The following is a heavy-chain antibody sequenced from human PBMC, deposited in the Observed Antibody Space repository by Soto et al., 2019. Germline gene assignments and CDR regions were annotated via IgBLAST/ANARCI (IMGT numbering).Heavy chain of an antibody. CDR2: ISASGTQT. Sequence: EVQLLDSGGGLGQSGGSLRLSCAASGFSSYTYAMTWVRQAPGKGLEWVSSISASGTQTYYADSVKGRFTISRENSSNSVYLQMNSVRVEDTDVYYCSKGGRSDYFTYHYIDVWGKGTTVTVSS. J-gene: IGHJ6*03. CDR1: GFSSYTYA. CDR3: SKGGRSDYFTYHYIDV. D-gene: IGHD3-3*01. V-gene: IGHV3-23*01.